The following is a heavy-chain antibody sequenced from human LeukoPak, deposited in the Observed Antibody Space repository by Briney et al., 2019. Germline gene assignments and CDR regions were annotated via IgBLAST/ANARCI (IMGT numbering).Heavy chain of an antibody. V-gene: IGHV3-23*01. J-gene: IGHJ4*02. CDR3: ANGDYYDSSGAPPGFDY. CDR2: ISGSGGST. Sequence: GGSLRLSCAASGFTFSSYAMSWVRQAPGKGLEWVSAISGSGGSTYYADSVKGRFTISRDNSKNTLYLQMNSLRAEDTAVYYCANGDYYDSSGAPPGFDYWGQGTLVTVSS. D-gene: IGHD3-22*01. CDR1: GFTFSSYA.